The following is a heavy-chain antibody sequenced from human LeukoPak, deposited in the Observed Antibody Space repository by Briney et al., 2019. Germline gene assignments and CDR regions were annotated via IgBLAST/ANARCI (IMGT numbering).Heavy chain of an antibody. Sequence: GGSLRLSCAASGFTFSDYGMNWVRQAPGKGLEWFSSISSSSSYIYYADSGKGRFTISRDNAKNSLYLQMNSLRAEDTAVYYCARGRGSYYFDYWGQGTLVTVSS. V-gene: IGHV3-21*01. J-gene: IGHJ4*02. CDR2: ISSSSSYI. D-gene: IGHD1-26*01. CDR1: GFTFSDYG. CDR3: ARGRGSYYFDY.